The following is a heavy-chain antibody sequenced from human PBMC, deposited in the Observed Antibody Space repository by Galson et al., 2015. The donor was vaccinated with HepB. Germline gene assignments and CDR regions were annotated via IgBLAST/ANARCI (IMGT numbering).Heavy chain of an antibody. V-gene: IGHV1-24*01. J-gene: IGHJ3*02. CDR2: FDREDGET. Sequence: SVKVSCKVSGYTLTELSMHWVRQAPGKGLEWMGGFDREDGETIYAQKFQGRVTMTEDTSTDTAYMELSSLRSEDTAVYYCATDRHYSSGYYYSHAFDIWGQGTMVTVSS. CDR1: GYTLTELS. D-gene: IGHD3-22*01. CDR3: ATDRHYSSGYYYSHAFDI.